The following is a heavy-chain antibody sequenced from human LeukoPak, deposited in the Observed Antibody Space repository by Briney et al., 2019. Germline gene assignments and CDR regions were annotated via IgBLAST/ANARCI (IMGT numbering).Heavy chain of an antibody. CDR1: GFTFSSYG. J-gene: IGHJ4*02. V-gene: IGHV3-33*08. CDR2: IWYDGSNK. D-gene: IGHD6-19*01. Sequence: GGSLRLSCTASGFTFSSYGMHWVRQAPGKGLEWVAVIWYDGSNKYYADSVKGRFTISRDNSKNTLYLQMNSLRAEDTAVYYCARDQSKQWLIHPQYYFDYWGQGTLVTVSS. CDR3: ARDQSKQWLIHPQYYFDY.